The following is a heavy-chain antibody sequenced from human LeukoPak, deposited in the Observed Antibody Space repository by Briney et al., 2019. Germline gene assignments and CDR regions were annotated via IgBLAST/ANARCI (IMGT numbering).Heavy chain of an antibody. D-gene: IGHD4-17*01. V-gene: IGHV3-23*01. J-gene: IGHJ4*02. Sequence: GGSLRLSCAASGFTFSSYGMSWVRQAPGKELEWVSGISSSGDITYYADSVKGRFTISRDNSKNTLYLQMNSLRAEDTAVYYCAKRLTTVTTCDYWGQGTLVTVSS. CDR1: GFTFSSYG. CDR2: ISSSGDIT. CDR3: AKRLTTVTTCDY.